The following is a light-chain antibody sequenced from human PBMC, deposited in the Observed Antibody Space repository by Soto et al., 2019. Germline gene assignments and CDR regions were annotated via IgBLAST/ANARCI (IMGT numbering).Light chain of an antibody. CDR1: SSDIGAYNY. Sequence: QSALTQPASVSGSPGQSIAISCTGTSSDIGAYNYVSWYQQHPGKAPKLMIYEVSNRPSGVSDRFSGSKSGNTASLTISGLQAEDEADYYCSSFATTSTLLFGGGTKVTVL. V-gene: IGLV2-14*01. J-gene: IGLJ3*02. CDR3: SSFATTSTLL. CDR2: EVS.